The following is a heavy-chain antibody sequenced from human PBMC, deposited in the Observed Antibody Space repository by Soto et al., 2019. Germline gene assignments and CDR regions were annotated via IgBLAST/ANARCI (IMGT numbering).Heavy chain of an antibody. CDR1: GFTFANYV. CDR3: AKDPYYGSFDH. J-gene: IGHJ5*02. V-gene: IGHV3-23*01. Sequence: HPGGSLRLSCEVTGFTFANYVMSWVRQAPGKGLEWVASISESGGSTYYGDSVKGRFTISRDNSKNTLYLETSSLRAEDTAVYYCAKDPYYGSFDHWGQGTLVTVSS. CDR2: ISESGGST. D-gene: IGHD3-3*01.